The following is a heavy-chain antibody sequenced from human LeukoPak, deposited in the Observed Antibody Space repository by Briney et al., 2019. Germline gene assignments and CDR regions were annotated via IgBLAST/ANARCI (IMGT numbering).Heavy chain of an antibody. Sequence: PSETLSLTCTVSGGSISNSSYYWGWIRQPPGKGLEWIGEINHSGSPNNNPSLKSRVSISFDTSKNQFSLKLTSVTAADTAVYYCGSRRTAMFGVIKGPIDYWGQGTLVTVSS. J-gene: IGHJ4*02. V-gene: IGHV4-39*07. D-gene: IGHD3-3*01. CDR3: GSRRTAMFGVIKGPIDY. CDR2: INHSGSP. CDR1: GGSISNSSYY.